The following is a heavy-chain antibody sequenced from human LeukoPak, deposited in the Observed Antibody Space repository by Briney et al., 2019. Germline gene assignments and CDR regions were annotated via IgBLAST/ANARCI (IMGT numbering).Heavy chain of an antibody. V-gene: IGHV3-43*02. CDR3: GTWAFYHGLDV. Sequence: GGSLRLSCAASGFAFHAFDMYWVRQAPGKGLEWASRIVNDGGKTYYSDSVRGRFTVSRDNSKDSLHLQMNSLRSDDAALYYCGTWAFYHGLDVWGQGTTVTVSS. D-gene: IGHD1-26*01. CDR2: IVNDGGKT. CDR1: GFAFHAFD. J-gene: IGHJ6*02.